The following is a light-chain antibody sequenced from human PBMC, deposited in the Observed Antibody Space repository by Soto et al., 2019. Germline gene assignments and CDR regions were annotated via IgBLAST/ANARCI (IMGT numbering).Light chain of an antibody. CDR1: QSVSRY. Sequence: EIVLTQSPATLYFSPGERDTLSCRASQSVSRYLAWYHQKPGQAPRLLIYDASNRATGIPARFSGSGSGTDFTLTISSLESEAFELYYCQQRSDWPSTFGGGTKVQIK. CDR2: DAS. J-gene: IGKJ4*01. CDR3: QQRSDWPST. V-gene: IGKV3-11*01.